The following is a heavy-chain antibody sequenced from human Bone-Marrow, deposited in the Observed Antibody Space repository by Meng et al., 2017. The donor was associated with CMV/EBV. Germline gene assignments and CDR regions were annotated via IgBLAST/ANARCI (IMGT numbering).Heavy chain of an antibody. V-gene: IGHV3-30-3*01. Sequence: GGSLRLSCAASGFTFSSYAMHWVRQAPGKGLEWVAVISYDGSNKYYADSVKGRFTISRDNSKNTLYLQMNSLRAEDTAVYYCARDLGAAAGTGPPGGMDVWGQGTTVTGSS. CDR3: ARDLGAAAGTGPPGGMDV. CDR2: ISYDGSNK. D-gene: IGHD6-13*01. J-gene: IGHJ6*02. CDR1: GFTFSSYA.